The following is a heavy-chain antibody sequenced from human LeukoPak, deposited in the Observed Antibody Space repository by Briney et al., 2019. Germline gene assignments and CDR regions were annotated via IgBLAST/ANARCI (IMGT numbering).Heavy chain of an antibody. D-gene: IGHD3-3*01. CDR1: GFTFSSYW. CDR2: IKQDGSEK. V-gene: IGHV3-7*01. Sequence: GGSLRLSCAASGFTFSSYWMSWVRQGPGKGLEWVANIKQDGSEKYYVDSVKGRFTISRDNAKNSLYLQMNSLRAEDTAVYYCARDRDFWSAHGFDYWGQGTLVTVSS. J-gene: IGHJ4*02. CDR3: ARDRDFWSAHGFDY.